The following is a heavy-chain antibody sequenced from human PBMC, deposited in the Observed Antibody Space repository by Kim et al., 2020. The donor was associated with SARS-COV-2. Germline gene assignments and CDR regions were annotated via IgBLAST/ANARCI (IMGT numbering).Heavy chain of an antibody. J-gene: IGHJ4*02. CDR2: IA. V-gene: IGHV1-69*04. CDR3: ARDGNTVTDY. Sequence: IANYAQKFQGRVTITADKSTSTAYMELSSLRSEDTAVYYCARDGNTVTDYWGQGTLVTVSS. D-gene: IGHD4-17*01.